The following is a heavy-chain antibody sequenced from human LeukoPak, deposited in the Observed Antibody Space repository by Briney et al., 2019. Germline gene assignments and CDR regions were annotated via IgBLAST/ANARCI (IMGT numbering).Heavy chain of an antibody. CDR3: AREGHSPLPYDSSGHPERYFDY. J-gene: IGHJ4*02. Sequence: GGSLRLSCAASGFTFSSYSMNWVRQAPGKGLEWVSYISSSSSTIYYADSVKGRFTISRDNAKNSLYLQMNSLRAEDTAVYYCAREGHSPLPYDSSGHPERYFDYWGQGTLVTVSS. CDR1: GFTFSSYS. D-gene: IGHD3-22*01. V-gene: IGHV3-48*04. CDR2: ISSSSSTI.